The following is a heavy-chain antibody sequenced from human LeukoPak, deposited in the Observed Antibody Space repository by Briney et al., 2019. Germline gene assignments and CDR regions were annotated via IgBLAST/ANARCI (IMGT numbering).Heavy chain of an antibody. Sequence: SQTLSLTCTVSGGSISSGDYYWSWIRQPPGKGLEWIGYIYYSGSTYYNPSLKSRVTISVDTSKNQFSLKLSSVTAADTAVYYCARYNYGYDALDFWGQGTMVTVSS. D-gene: IGHD5-18*01. V-gene: IGHV4-30-4*01. CDR2: IYYSGST. CDR3: ARYNYGYDALDF. CDR1: GGSISSGDYY. J-gene: IGHJ3*01.